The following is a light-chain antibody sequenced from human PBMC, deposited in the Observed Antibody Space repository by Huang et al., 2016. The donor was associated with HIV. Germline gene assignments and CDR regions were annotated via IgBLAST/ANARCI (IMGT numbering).Light chain of an antibody. V-gene: IGKV3-20*01. J-gene: IGKJ2*01. Sequence: EIVLTQSPDTLSLSPGERATLSCRASQTVRSTSVAWYQQKPGQAPRPLIYGSSSRAAGIPDRFTGSGSGTDFTLTISRLEPEDFAVYHCQQSDSNTFGQGTKVDMK. CDR2: GSS. CDR3: QQSDSNT. CDR1: QTVRSTS.